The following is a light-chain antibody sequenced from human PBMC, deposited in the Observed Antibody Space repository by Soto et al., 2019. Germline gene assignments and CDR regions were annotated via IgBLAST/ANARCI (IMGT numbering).Light chain of an antibody. V-gene: IGKV3-15*01. J-gene: IGKJ1*01. CDR2: GAS. Sequence: EIVMTQSPATLSVSPGGRATLSCRASQTISGTLAWYQQKPGQGPRLLIHGASTRATGIPARFSGSGSGTEFTLTISSLQSEDFAVYYCQQYNNWPPWTFGQGTKVDIK. CDR1: QTISGT. CDR3: QQYNNWPPWT.